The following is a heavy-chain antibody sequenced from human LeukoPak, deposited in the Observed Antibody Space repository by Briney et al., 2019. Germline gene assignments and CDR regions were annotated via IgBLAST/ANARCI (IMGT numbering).Heavy chain of an antibody. CDR2: ISGSGGST. Sequence: GGSLRLSCAASGFTFSSYGMHWVRQAPGKGLEWVSAISGSGGSTYYADSVKGRFTISRDNSKNTLYLQMNSLRAEDTAVYYCAKDTYYYDSTGPFDIWGQGTMVTVSS. J-gene: IGHJ3*02. V-gene: IGHV3-23*01. D-gene: IGHD3-22*01. CDR3: AKDTYYYDSTGPFDI. CDR1: GFTFSSYG.